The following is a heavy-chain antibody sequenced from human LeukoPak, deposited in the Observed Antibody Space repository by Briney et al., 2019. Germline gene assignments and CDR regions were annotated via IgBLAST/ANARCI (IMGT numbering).Heavy chain of an antibody. CDR2: IYTSGST. CDR3: ARAGTMIVVVNDAFDI. CDR1: GGSISSGSYY. V-gene: IGHV4-61*02. D-gene: IGHD3-22*01. J-gene: IGHJ3*02. Sequence: PSQTLSLTCTVSGGSISSGSYYWSWIRQPAGKGLEWIGRIYTSGSTNYNPSLKSRVTISVDTSKNQFSLKLSSVTAADTAVYYCARAGTMIVVVNDAFDIWGQGTMVTVSS.